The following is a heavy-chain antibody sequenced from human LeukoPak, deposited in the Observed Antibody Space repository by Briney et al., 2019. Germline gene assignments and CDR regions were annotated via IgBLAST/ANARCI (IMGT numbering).Heavy chain of an antibody. D-gene: IGHD6-19*01. CDR3: AKHIAVAGLPYYYYGMDV. J-gene: IGHJ6*02. CDR1: GSTFSSYA. Sequence: PGGSLRLSCAASGSTFSSYAMSWVRQAPGKGLEWVSAISGSGGSTYYADSVKGRFTISRDNSKNTLYLQMNSLRAEDTAVYYCAKHIAVAGLPYYYYGMDVWGQGTTVTVSS. V-gene: IGHV3-23*01. CDR2: ISGSGGST.